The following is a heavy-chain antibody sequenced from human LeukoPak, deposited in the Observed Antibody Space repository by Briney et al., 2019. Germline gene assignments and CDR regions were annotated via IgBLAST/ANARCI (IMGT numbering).Heavy chain of an antibody. J-gene: IGHJ3*02. D-gene: IGHD1-26*01. CDR3: ARGGSSFAFDI. CDR2: INPSGGST. CDR1: GYTFTSYG. Sequence: GASVKVSCKASGYTFTSYGISWVRQAPGQGLEWMGIINPSGGSTSYAQKFQGRVTMTRDTSTSTVYMELSSLRSEDTAVYYCARGGSSFAFDIWGQGTMVTVSS. V-gene: IGHV1-46*01.